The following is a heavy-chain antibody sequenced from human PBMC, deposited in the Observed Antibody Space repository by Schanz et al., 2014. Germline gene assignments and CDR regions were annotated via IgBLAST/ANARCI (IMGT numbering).Heavy chain of an antibody. CDR1: GGTFNNYN. D-gene: IGHD5-12*01. J-gene: IGHJ4*02. CDR2: INTNTANP. CDR3: ARGYSGYSHFDY. Sequence: QVQLVQSGAEVKKPGSSVKVSCKASGGTFNNYNITWVRQAPGQGLEWMGWINTNTANPTYAQGFTGRFVYTLDASVTTAYLEISSLKAEDTAVYYCARGYSGYSHFDYWGQGALVTVSS. V-gene: IGHV7-4-1*02.